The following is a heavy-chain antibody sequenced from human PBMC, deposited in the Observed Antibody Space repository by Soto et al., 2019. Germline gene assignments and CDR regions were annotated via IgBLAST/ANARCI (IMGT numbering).Heavy chain of an antibody. Sequence: GGSLRLSCAASGFTFNNYWMTWVRQAPGRGLEWVATIKQDGNDKYYVDSVKGRFTISRDNAKNSLYLQMNSLRAEDTAVYFCARHCSGDSCHPYYYYYYMDVWGKGATVTVSS. D-gene: IGHD2-15*01. CDR1: GFTFNNYW. CDR3: ARHCSGDSCHPYYYYYYMDV. J-gene: IGHJ6*03. CDR2: IKQDGNDK. V-gene: IGHV3-7*01.